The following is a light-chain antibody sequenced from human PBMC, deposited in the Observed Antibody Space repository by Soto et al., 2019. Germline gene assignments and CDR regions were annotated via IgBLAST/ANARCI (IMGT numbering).Light chain of an antibody. CDR2: DVS. J-gene: IGLJ1*01. CDR3: NSYTSRSSTTCV. V-gene: IGLV2-14*01. Sequence: QCVLTQPASVSGSPGEWITISCTGTSSDVGGYNYVSWYQQHPGKAPKLMIYDVSNRPSGVSNRFSGSKSGNTASLTISGLQVEDEADYYCNSYTSRSSTTCVFGTGTKVTVL. CDR1: SSDVGGYNY.